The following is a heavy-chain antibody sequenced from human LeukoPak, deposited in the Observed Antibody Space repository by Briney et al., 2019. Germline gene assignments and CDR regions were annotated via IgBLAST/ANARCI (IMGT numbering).Heavy chain of an antibody. J-gene: IGHJ4*02. D-gene: IGHD2-15*01. Sequence: SETLSLTCTVSGYSISSGYYWGWIRQPPGKGLEWIGSIYHSGSTYYNPSLKSRVTISVDTSKNQSSLKLSSVTAADTAVYYCARYCSGGSCYGGHFDYWGQGTLVTVSS. V-gene: IGHV4-38-2*02. CDR2: IYHSGST. CDR3: ARYCSGGSCYGGHFDY. CDR1: GYSISSGYY.